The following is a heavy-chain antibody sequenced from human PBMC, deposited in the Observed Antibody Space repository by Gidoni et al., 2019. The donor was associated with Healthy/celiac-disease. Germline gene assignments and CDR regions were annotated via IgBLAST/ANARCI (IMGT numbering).Heavy chain of an antibody. CDR1: GYTFTGYY. D-gene: IGHD3-9*01. CDR2: INPNSGGT. CDR3: ALLDILTGNPTSS. V-gene: IGHV1-2*02. Sequence: QVQLVQSGAEVKKPGASVKVSCKASGYTFTGYYMHWVRQAPGQGLEWMGWINPNSGGTNYAKKFQGRVTMTRDTSISTAYMELSRLRSDDTAVYYCALLDILTGNPTSSWGQGTLVTVSS. J-gene: IGHJ5*02.